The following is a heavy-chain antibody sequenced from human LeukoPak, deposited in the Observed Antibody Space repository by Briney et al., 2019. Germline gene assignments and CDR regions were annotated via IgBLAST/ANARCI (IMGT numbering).Heavy chain of an antibody. J-gene: IGHJ6*02. CDR2: IYYSGTT. CDR1: GGAIRHVY. Sequence: TLSLTCTVSGGAIRHVYSGGIRAPPGEGREWIWYIYYSGTTNYNPSLKSRVTISVDTSKNQFSLKLNSVTAADTAVYYCAREDPQTKVPEGMDVWGQGTTVTVSS. V-gene: IGHV4-59*01. CDR3: AREDPQTKVPEGMDV. D-gene: IGHD4/OR15-4a*01.